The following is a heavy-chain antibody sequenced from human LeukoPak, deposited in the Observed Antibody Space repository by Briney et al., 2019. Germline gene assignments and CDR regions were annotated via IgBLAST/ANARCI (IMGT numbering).Heavy chain of an antibody. CDR1: GFTFSNSG. Sequence: GGSLRLSCAASGFTFSNSGMSWVRQAPGKGLEWVAAISTDAGETHYADSVKGRFTISRDNSKNTVSLQMSSLRAEDTALYYCAKGSGNGYGSGPFDYWGQGTLVTVSS. J-gene: IGHJ4*02. CDR3: AKGSGNGYGSGPFDY. CDR2: ISTDAGET. V-gene: IGHV3-23*01. D-gene: IGHD3-10*01.